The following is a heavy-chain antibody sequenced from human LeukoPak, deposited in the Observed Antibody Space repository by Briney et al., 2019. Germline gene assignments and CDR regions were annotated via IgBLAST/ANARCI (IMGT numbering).Heavy chain of an antibody. V-gene: IGHV3-23*01. CDR1: GFTFSSYA. D-gene: IGHD3-3*01. CDR2: ISGSGGST. CDR3: ASLDYDFWSGFDY. Sequence: GGSLRLSCVVSGFTFSSYAMSWVRQAPGKGLEWVSGISGSGGSTYYADSVKGRFTISRDNAKNSLYLQMNSLRAEDTAVYYCASLDYDFWSGFDYWGQGTLVTVSS. J-gene: IGHJ4*02.